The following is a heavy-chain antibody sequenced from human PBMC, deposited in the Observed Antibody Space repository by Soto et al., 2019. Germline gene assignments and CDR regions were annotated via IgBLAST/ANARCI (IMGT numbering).Heavy chain of an antibody. CDR3: AKDIYSYGSVGTPDI. V-gene: IGHV3-30-3*01. J-gene: IGHJ3*02. D-gene: IGHD5-18*01. CDR1: GFSFSSQA. Sequence: QEQLMESGGGVVQPGRSQRLSCVASGFSFSSQAMHWVRQAPGKGLEWVAAISNDGNRQLYADSVKDRFTISRDNSRNTLDLQMNNRRTEDTGVYFCAKDIYSYGSVGTPDIWGQGTMVTVSS. CDR2: ISNDGNRQ.